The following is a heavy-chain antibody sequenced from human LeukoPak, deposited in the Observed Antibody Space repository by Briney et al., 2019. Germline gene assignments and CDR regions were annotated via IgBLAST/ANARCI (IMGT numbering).Heavy chain of an antibody. J-gene: IGHJ4*02. CDR1: GYTFTSYG. Sequence: ASVKVSCKASGYTFTSYGISWVRQAPGQGLEWMGWISAYNGNTNYAQKLQGRVTMTTDTSTSTAYMELRSLRSDDTAVYYCATNADPQIVLRFLEWLLYDYWGQGTLVTVSS. CDR2: ISAYNGNT. CDR3: ATNADPQIVLRFLEWLLYDY. D-gene: IGHD3-3*01. V-gene: IGHV1-18*01.